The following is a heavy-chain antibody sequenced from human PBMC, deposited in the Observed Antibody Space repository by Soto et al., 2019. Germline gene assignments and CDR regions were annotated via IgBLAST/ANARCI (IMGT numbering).Heavy chain of an antibody. CDR3: AKDRGNDYGDYEIPLDY. CDR2: ISYDGSNK. D-gene: IGHD4-17*01. Sequence: QVQLVESGGGVVQPGRSLRLSCAASGFTFSSYGMHWVRQAPGKGLEWVAVISYDGSNKYYADSVKGRFTISRDNSKNTLYLQMNSLRAEDTAVYYCAKDRGNDYGDYEIPLDYWGQGTLVTVSS. CDR1: GFTFSSYG. J-gene: IGHJ4*02. V-gene: IGHV3-30*18.